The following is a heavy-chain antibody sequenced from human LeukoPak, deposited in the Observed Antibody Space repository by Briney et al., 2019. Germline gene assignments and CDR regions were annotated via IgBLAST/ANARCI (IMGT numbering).Heavy chain of an antibody. Sequence: ASVKVSCKASGYTFISYYMHWVRQAPGQGLEWMGIINPSGGSTSYAQKFQGRVTMTRDTSTSTVYMELSSLRSEDTAVYYCARDLVLGEYSSSRDFDYWGQGTLVTVSS. J-gene: IGHJ4*02. V-gene: IGHV1-46*01. CDR2: INPSGGST. CDR1: GYTFISYY. D-gene: IGHD6-6*01. CDR3: ARDLVLGEYSSSRDFDY.